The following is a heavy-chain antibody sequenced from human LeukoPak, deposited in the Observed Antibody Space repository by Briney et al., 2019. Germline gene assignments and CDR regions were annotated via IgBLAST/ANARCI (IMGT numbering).Heavy chain of an antibody. CDR1: GYTFTNFY. J-gene: IGHJ4*02. Sequence: GASVKVSCKASGYTFTNFYMHWVRQAPGQGLEWMGIINPRGGSTTSAQKFQGRITLTRDTSTSTAYMELSSLRSEDTAVYYCTRVGYWGQGTLVTVSS. V-gene: IGHV1-46*01. CDR3: TRVGY. CDR2: INPRGGST.